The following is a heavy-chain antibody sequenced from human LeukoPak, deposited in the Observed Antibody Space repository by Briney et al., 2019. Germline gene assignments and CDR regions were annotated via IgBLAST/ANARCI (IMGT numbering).Heavy chain of an antibody. V-gene: IGHV3-23*01. CDR3: AKIIRRIAVAGTFDY. Sequence: GGSLRLSCAASGFTFSSYAMSWVRQAPGKGLEWVSAISGSGGSTYYADSVKGRFTISRDNSKNTLYLQMNSLRAEDTAVYYCAKIIRRIAVAGTFDYWSQGTLVTVSS. J-gene: IGHJ4*02. CDR1: GFTFSSYA. D-gene: IGHD6-19*01. CDR2: ISGSGGST.